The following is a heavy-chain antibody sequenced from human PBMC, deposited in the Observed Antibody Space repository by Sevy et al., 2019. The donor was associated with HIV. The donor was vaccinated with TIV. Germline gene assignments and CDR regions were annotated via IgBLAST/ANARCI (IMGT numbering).Heavy chain of an antibody. D-gene: IGHD2-2*01. CDR1: GGTFSSYA. Sequence: ASVKVSCKASGGTFSSYAISWVRQAPGQGLEWMGGIIPIFGTANYAQKFQGRVTITADESTSTAYMELSSLRSEDTAVYCCARTRSGSGSIVVVPASPFDPWGQGTLVTVSS. J-gene: IGHJ5*02. CDR3: ARTRSGSGSIVVVPASPFDP. V-gene: IGHV1-69*13. CDR2: IIPIFGTA.